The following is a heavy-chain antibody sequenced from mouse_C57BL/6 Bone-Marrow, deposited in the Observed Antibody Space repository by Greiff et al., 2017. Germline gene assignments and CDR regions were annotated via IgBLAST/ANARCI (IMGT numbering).Heavy chain of an antibody. CDR3: AREYGSSFFAY. J-gene: IGHJ3*01. D-gene: IGHD1-1*01. Sequence: EVKVVESGGGLVKPGGSLKLSCAASGFTFSSYTMSWVRQTPEKRLEWVATISGGGGNTYYPDSVKGRFTISRDNAKNTLYLQMSSLRSEDTALYYCAREYGSSFFAYWGQGTLVTVSA. CDR1: GFTFSSYT. CDR2: ISGGGGNT. V-gene: IGHV5-9*01.